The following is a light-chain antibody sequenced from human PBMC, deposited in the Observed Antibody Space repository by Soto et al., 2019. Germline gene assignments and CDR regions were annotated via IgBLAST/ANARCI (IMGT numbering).Light chain of an antibody. CDR2: FND. Sequence: QSVLTQPPSASGTPGQRITISCSGSSCNIGDNTVIWYQQLPGAAANLLIYFNDQQPSGVPDRFSGSKSGTSASLAISGLQPEDEADYYCAAWDDSLNALFGTGTKLTVL. J-gene: IGLJ1*01. CDR3: AAWDDSLNAL. CDR1: SCNIGDNT. V-gene: IGLV1-44*01.